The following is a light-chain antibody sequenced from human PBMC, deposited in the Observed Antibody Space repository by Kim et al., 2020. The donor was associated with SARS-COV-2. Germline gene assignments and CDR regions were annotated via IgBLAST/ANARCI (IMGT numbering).Light chain of an antibody. V-gene: IGKV3-15*01. Sequence: EIVMTQSPATLSVSPGERATLSCRASQSVSSNLAWYQQKPGQAPRLLIYGASTRATGIPARFSGSGSGTEFTLTISSLQSEDFAVYYCQQYNNWPPVRTFGQGTELEI. CDR2: GAS. J-gene: IGKJ2*01. CDR3: QQYNNWPPVRT. CDR1: QSVSSN.